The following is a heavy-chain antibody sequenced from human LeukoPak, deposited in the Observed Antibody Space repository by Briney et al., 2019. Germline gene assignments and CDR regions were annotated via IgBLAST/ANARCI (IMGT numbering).Heavy chain of an antibody. CDR1: GYTFISYG. D-gene: IGHD3-10*01. CDR3: ARYYYGSGSYYNSLNY. V-gene: IGHV1-18*01. CDR2: ISPYNGNT. Sequence: ASVKVSCKASGYTFISYGISWVRQAPGQGLEGLGWISPYNGNTNYAQKSQGRVTMTTDTSTSTAYMELRSLRSDDTAVYYCARYYYGSGSYYNSLNYWGQGTQVTVSS. J-gene: IGHJ4*02.